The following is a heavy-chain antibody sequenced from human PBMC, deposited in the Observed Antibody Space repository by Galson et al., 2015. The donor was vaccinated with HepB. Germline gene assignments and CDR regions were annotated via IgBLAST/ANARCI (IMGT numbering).Heavy chain of an antibody. Sequence: SVKVSCKASGYTFTSYAMNWVRQAPGQGLEWMGWINTNTGNPTYAQGFTGRFVFSLDTSVSTAYLQISSLKAEDTAVYYCASAGLYCSSTSCSYYYYYMDVWGKGTTVTVSS. CDR1: GYTFTSYA. V-gene: IGHV7-4-1*02. D-gene: IGHD2-2*01. J-gene: IGHJ6*03. CDR2: INTNTGNP. CDR3: ASAGLYCSSTSCSYYYYYMDV.